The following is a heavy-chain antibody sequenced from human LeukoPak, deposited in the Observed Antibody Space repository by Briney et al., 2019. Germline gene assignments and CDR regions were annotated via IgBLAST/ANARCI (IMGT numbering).Heavy chain of an antibody. CDR3: AKGGQDYDFWRFDL. CDR2: ISDTGGRT. D-gene: IGHD3-3*01. Sequence: GGSLRLSCAASGFAFSNSAVSWVCQAPGEGLDWVSSISDTGGRTYYADFVKGRFAISRDNSRNTVFLQMNSLRAGDTAIYYCAKGGQDYDFWRFDLWGQGILVTVSS. CDR1: GFAFSNSA. J-gene: IGHJ5*02. V-gene: IGHV3-23*01.